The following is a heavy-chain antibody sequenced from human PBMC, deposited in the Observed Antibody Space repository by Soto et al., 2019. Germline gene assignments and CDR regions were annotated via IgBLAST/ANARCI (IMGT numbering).Heavy chain of an antibody. D-gene: IGHD5-12*01. Sequence: GESLKISCKGSGYNFPNYWIGWVRQMPGKGLEWMGVIYPGDSDPRYSPSFQGQVTISADKSISTAYLQWSSLKASDTAMYYCARHWVVATIEGYYYYVMDVWGQGTTVTVPS. CDR2: IYPGDSDP. J-gene: IGHJ6*02. V-gene: IGHV5-51*01. CDR1: GYNFPNYW. CDR3: ARHWVVATIEGYYYYVMDV.